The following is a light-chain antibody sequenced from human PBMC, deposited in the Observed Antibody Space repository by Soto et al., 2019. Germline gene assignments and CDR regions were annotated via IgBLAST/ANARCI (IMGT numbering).Light chain of an antibody. V-gene: IGKV3D-20*01. J-gene: IGKJ1*01. Sequence: EIVLTQSPATLSLSPGERATLSCEASRSVSSSNLAWYQQKPGLAPRLLIYDASSRATGIPDRFSGSGSGTDFTLTISRLEPEDFAVYYCQQYGSSTWTFGQGTKV. CDR2: DAS. CDR3: QQYGSSTWT. CDR1: RSVSSSN.